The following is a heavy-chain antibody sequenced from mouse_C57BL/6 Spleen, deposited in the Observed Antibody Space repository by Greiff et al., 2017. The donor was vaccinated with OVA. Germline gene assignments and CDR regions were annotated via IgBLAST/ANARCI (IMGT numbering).Heavy chain of an antibody. CDR2: IDPEDGET. CDR3: ARRGGYGSSLDY. J-gene: IGHJ2*01. Sequence: VQLKESGAELVKPGASVKLSCTASGFNIKDYYMHWVKQRTEQGLEWIGRIDPEDGETKYAPKFPGKATITADTSSNTAYLQLSGLTSEDTAVDYCARRGGYGSSLDYWGQGTTLTVSS. CDR1: GFNIKDYY. D-gene: IGHD1-1*01. V-gene: IGHV14-2*01.